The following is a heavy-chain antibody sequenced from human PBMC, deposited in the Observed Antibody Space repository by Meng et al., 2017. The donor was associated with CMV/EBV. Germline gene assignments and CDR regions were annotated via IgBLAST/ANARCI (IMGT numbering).Heavy chain of an antibody. CDR2: IYHSGST. CDR3: ARQSLVGAFPGWVDR. D-gene: IGHD1-26*01. Sequence: SETLSLTCAVSGGSISSYYWWSWVRQPPGKGLEWIGEIYHSGSTNYNRSLKSRVTISLDKSNNQFSLKLSSVTAADTAIYYCARQSLVGAFPGWVDRWGQGTLVTVSS. CDR1: GGSISSYYW. J-gene: IGHJ5*02. V-gene: IGHV4-4*02.